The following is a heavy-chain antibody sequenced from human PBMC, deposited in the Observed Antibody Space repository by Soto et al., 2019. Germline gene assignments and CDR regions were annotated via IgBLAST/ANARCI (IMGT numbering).Heavy chain of an antibody. Sequence: PGRSLRLSCTASGFTFGDYAMSWFRQAPGKGLEWVGFIRSKAYGGTTEYAASVKGRFTISRDDSKSIAYLQMNSLKHEDTAVYYCTTRNDYGEYIHAFDIWGQVKMVTVSS. D-gene: IGHD4-17*01. CDR1: GFTFGDYA. J-gene: IGHJ3*02. CDR2: IRSKAYGGTT. V-gene: IGHV3-49*03. CDR3: TTRNDYGEYIHAFDI.